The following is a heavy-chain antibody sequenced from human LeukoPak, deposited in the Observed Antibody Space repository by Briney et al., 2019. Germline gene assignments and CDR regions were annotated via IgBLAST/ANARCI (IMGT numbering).Heavy chain of an antibody. V-gene: IGHV1-46*01. CDR3: ARAGGNVDTAMVTAYYYYMDV. Sequence: ASVKVSCKASGYTFTGYYMHWVRQAPGQGLEWMGIINPSGGSTSYAQKFQGRVTMTRDMSTSTVYMELSSLRSEDTAVYYCARAGGNVDTAMVTAYYYYMDVWGKGTTVTVSS. CDR2: INPSGGST. CDR1: GYTFTGYY. D-gene: IGHD5-18*01. J-gene: IGHJ6*03.